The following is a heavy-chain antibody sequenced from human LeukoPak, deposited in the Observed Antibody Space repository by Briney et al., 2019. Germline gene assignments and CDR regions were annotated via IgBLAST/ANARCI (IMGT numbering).Heavy chain of an antibody. CDR2: NKSKTDGGTT. D-gene: IGHD2-2*01. V-gene: IGHV3-15*01. Sequence: GGSLRLSCAASGFTFSNAWMSWVRQAPGKGLEWVGRNKSKTDGGTTDYAAPVKGRFTISRDDSKNTLYLQMNSLKTEDTAVYYCTTDRCSSTSCRPTDYWGQGTLVTVSS. CDR3: TTDRCSSTSCRPTDY. J-gene: IGHJ4*02. CDR1: GFTFSNAW.